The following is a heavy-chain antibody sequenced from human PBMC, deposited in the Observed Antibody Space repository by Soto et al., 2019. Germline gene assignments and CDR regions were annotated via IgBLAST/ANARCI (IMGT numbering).Heavy chain of an antibody. Sequence: EVQLLESGGGLVQPGGSLRLSCAASGFTFSSYAMSWVRQAPGKGLAWVSAISGSGGSTYYADSVKGRFTISRDNSKNTLYLQMNSLRAEDTAVYYCAKITTIFWVFSHMDVWGKGTTVTVSS. CDR3: AKITTIFWVFSHMDV. D-gene: IGHD3-9*01. V-gene: IGHV3-23*01. J-gene: IGHJ6*03. CDR1: GFTFSSYA. CDR2: ISGSGGST.